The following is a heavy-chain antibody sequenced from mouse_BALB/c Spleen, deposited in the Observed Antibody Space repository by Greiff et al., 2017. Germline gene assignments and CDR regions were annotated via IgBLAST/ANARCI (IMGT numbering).Heavy chain of an antibody. CDR3: ASGSSYYFDD. D-gene: IGHD1-1*01. CDR2: IDPANGNT. CDR1: GFNIKDTY. Sequence: VHVKQSGAELVKPGASVKLSCTASGFNIKDTYMHWVKQRPEQGLEWIGRIDPANGNTKYDPKFQGKATITADTSSNTAYLQLSSLTSEDTAVDYCASGSSYYFDDWGQGTTRTVSS. V-gene: IGHV14-3*02. J-gene: IGHJ2*01.